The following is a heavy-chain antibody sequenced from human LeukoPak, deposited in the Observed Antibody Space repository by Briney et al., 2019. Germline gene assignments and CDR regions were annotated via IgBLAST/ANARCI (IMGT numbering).Heavy chain of an antibody. J-gene: IGHJ5*02. CDR2: ISDNGLRT. V-gene: IGHV3-30*04. D-gene: IGHD5-12*01. Sequence: PGRSLRLSCVASGIYFKVYEMHWVRQSPGKGLEWVALISDNGLRTNYAESLKGRFIVSRDNSKNTMDLQMNDLRVEDTGVYFCARERRGYGYGTLDPWGQGTLVTVSS. CDR1: GIYFKVYE. CDR3: ARERRGYGYGTLDP.